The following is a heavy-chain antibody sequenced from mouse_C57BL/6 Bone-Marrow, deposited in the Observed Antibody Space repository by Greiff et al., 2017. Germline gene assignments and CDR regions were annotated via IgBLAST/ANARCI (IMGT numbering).Heavy chain of an antibody. CDR2: IYPGDGDT. J-gene: IGHJ3*01. Sequence: VQLQQSGPELVKPGASVKISCKASGYAFSSSWMNWVKQRPGKGLEWIGRIYPGDGDTNYNGKFKGKATLTADKSSSTAYMQLSSLTSEDSAVYFCATIYDGYFAYWGQGTLVTVSA. D-gene: IGHD2-3*01. CDR1: GYAFSSSW. CDR3: ATIYDGYFAY. V-gene: IGHV1-82*01.